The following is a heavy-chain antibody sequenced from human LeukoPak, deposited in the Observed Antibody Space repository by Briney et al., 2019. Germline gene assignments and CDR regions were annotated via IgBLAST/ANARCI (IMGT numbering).Heavy chain of an antibody. J-gene: IGHJ6*02. CDR1: GYTLTELS. CDR2: FDPEDGET. Sequence: ASVKVSCKVSGYTLTELSMHWVRQAPGKGLEWMGGFDPEDGETIYAQKFQGRVTMTEDTSTDTAYMELSSLRSEDTAVYYCATGIVVVPAGGYYYYGMDVWSQGTTVTVSS. V-gene: IGHV1-24*01. D-gene: IGHD2-2*01. CDR3: ATGIVVVPAGGYYYYGMDV.